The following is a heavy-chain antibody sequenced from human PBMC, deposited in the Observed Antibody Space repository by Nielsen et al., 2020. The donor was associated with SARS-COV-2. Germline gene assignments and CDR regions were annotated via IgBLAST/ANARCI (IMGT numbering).Heavy chain of an antibody. J-gene: IGHJ4*02. CDR3: AKAWKYSSGWYRPGEIDY. Sequence: GGSLRLSCAASGFTVSSNYMSWVRQAPGKGLEWVSVIYSGGSTYYADSVKGRFTISRDNSKNTLYLQMNSLRAEDTAVYYCAKAWKYSSGWYRPGEIDYWGQGTLVTVSS. D-gene: IGHD6-19*01. CDR2: IYSGGST. CDR1: GFTVSSNY. V-gene: IGHV3-53*05.